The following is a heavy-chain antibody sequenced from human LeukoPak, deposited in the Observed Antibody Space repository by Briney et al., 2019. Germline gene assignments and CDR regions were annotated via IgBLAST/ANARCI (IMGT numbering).Heavy chain of an antibody. Sequence: ASVKVSCKASGYTFTSYGISWVRQAPGQGLEWMGWISAYNGNTNYAQKLQGRVTMTTDTSTSAAYMELSSLRSEDTAVYYCATRTYYYDSSGYSARSRDAFDIWGQGTMVTVSS. CDR1: GYTFTSYG. CDR2: ISAYNGNT. J-gene: IGHJ3*02. D-gene: IGHD3-22*01. V-gene: IGHV1-18*01. CDR3: ATRTYYYDSSGYSARSRDAFDI.